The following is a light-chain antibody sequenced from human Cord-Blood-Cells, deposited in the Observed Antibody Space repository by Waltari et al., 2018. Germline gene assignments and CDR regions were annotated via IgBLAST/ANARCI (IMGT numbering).Light chain of an antibody. CDR3: QQYYSTPLT. Sequence: DIVMTQSPDSLAVSLGERATINCNTSQSVLYSSNNKNYLAWYQPKPGQPPKLLIYWASTRESGVPDRSSGSGSGTDFTLTISSLQAEDVAVYYCQQYYSTPLTFGGGTKVEIK. CDR1: QSVLYSSNNKNY. CDR2: WAS. J-gene: IGKJ4*01. V-gene: IGKV4-1*01.